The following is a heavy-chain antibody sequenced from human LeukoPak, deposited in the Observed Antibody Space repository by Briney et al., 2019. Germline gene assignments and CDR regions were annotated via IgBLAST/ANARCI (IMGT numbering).Heavy chain of an antibody. D-gene: IGHD6-13*01. Sequence: PGRSLRLSCVASGFTFSTYGMHWVRQAPGKGLEWVALIWYDGNYKYYADSVEGRFTISRDNSKNTLYLQMNSLRVEDTAVYYCARDGGQQMEKFDYWGQGTLVTVSS. CDR3: ARDGGQQMEKFDY. V-gene: IGHV3-33*01. CDR1: GFTFSTYG. CDR2: IWYDGNYK. J-gene: IGHJ4*02.